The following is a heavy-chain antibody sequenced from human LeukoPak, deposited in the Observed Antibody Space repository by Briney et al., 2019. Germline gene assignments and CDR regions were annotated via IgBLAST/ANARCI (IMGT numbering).Heavy chain of an antibody. J-gene: IGHJ6*02. Sequence: ASVKVSCKASGYTFTSYGISWVRQAPGQGLEWMGWINPNSGGTNYAQKFQGRVTMTRDTSISTAYMELSRLRSDDTAVYYCARKVGATHYYYYYGMDVWGQGTTVTVSS. V-gene: IGHV1-2*02. CDR2: INPNSGGT. CDR3: ARKVGATHYYYYYGMDV. D-gene: IGHD1-26*01. CDR1: GYTFTSYG.